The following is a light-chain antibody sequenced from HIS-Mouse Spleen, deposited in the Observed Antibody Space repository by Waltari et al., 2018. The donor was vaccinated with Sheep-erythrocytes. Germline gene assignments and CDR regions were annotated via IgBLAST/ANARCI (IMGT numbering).Light chain of an antibody. CDR2: DVT. J-gene: IGLJ1*01. Sequence: QSALTQPASVSGSPGQSITISCTGTSSYVGGSNYVSWYQQHPGKAPKLMIYDVTNRPSGVSNRFSGSKSGNTASLTISGLQAEDGADYYCSSFTSSSTLVFGTGTKVTVL. V-gene: IGLV2-14*03. CDR1: SSYVGGSNY. CDR3: SSFTSSSTLV.